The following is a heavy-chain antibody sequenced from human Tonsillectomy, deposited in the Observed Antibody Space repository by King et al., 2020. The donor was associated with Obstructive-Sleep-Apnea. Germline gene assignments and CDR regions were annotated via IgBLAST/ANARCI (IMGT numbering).Heavy chain of an antibody. D-gene: IGHD3-10*01. CDR3: ARSNTMVRGVILWYDY. CDR1: GYSFTSYW. Sequence: VQLVESGAEVKKPGESLKISCKGSGYSFTSYWIGWVRQMPGKGLEWMGIIYPGDSDTRYSPSFQGQVTISADKSISTAYLQWSSLKASDTAMYYCARSNTMVRGVILWYDYWGQGTLVTVSS. CDR2: IYPGDSDT. V-gene: IGHV5-51*01. J-gene: IGHJ4*02.